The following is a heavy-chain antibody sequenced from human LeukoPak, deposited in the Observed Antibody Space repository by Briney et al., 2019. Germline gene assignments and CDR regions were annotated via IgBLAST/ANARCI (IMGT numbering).Heavy chain of an antibody. D-gene: IGHD5-18*01. V-gene: IGHV1-69*04. CDR2: IIPILGIA. J-gene: IGHJ4*02. CDR1: GGTFSSYA. Sequence: SVKVSCNASGGTFSSYAISWVRQAPGQGLEWMGRIIPILGIANYAQKFQGRVTITADKSTSTAYMGLSSLRSEDTAVYYCARVATGYSYGVDYWGQGTLVTVSS. CDR3: ARVATGYSYGVDY.